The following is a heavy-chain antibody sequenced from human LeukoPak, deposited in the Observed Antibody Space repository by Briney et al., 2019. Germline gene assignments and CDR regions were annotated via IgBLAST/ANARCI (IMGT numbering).Heavy chain of an antibody. CDR2: IYTSGNT. J-gene: IGHJ4*02. D-gene: IGHD6-19*01. CDR3: ARVFSVAGTFDY. Sequence: KPSETLSLTCTVSGGSISSYYWSWIRQPAGKGLEWIGRIYTSGNTYYNPSLKSRVTMSVDTSKNQFSLNLSSVTAADTAVYYCARVFSVAGTFDYWGQGTLVTVSS. CDR1: GGSISSYY. V-gene: IGHV4-4*07.